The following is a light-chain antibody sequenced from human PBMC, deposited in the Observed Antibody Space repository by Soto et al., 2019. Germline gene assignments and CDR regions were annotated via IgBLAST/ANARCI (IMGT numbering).Light chain of an antibody. CDR3: QQYGSSLFT. J-gene: IGKJ3*01. CDR2: GAS. V-gene: IGKV3-20*01. Sequence: EIVLTQSPGTLSLSPGERATLSCRASQSVSSSYLAWYQQKPGQAPSLLIYGASSRATGIPDRFSGSGSGTDFTLTISRLEPEDFAVYYCQQYGSSLFTFGPGTKVDIQ. CDR1: QSVSSSY.